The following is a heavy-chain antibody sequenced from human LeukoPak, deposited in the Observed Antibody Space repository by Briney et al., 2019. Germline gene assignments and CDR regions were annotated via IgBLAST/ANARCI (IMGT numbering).Heavy chain of an antibody. CDR2: ISGSGGST. D-gene: IGHD2-15*01. Sequence: GGSLRLSCAASGFTFSSYAMSWVRQAPGKGLEWVSAISGSGGSTYYADSVKGRFTISRDNSKNTLYLQMNSLRAEDTAVYYCAKANVVAAMADWFDPWGQGTLSPSPQ. CDR1: GFTFSSYA. CDR3: AKANVVAAMADWFDP. J-gene: IGHJ5*02. V-gene: IGHV3-23*01.